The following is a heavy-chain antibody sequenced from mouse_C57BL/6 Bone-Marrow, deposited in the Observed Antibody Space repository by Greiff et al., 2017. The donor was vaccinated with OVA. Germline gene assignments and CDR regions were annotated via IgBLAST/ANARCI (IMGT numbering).Heavy chain of an antibody. CDR3: ARMRAFYDGYWAY. CDR2: IWWDDAK. Sequence: QVTLKESGPGILQPSQTLSLTCSFSGFSLSTFGMGVGWIRPPSGKGLEWLAHIWWDDAKYYNPALKSRLTISKDTSKNQVFLKIANVDTADTATYYCARMRAFYDGYWAYWGQGTLVTVSA. CDR1: GFSLSTFGMG. V-gene: IGHV8-8*01. J-gene: IGHJ3*01. D-gene: IGHD2-3*01.